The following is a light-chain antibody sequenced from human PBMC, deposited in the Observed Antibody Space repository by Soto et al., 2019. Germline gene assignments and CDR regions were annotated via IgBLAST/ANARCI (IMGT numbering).Light chain of an antibody. CDR1: ELPKEY. J-gene: IGLJ1*01. CDR3: LSADSSRLYV. Sequence: SYELTQPPSVSVSPGQTARITCSGDELPKEYAYWYQQKPGQAPLLVIYKDTERPSGIPERFSASSSGTTVTLTFSGVQAEDEGDYYCLSADSSRLYVFGTGTKVTVL. CDR2: KDT. V-gene: IGLV3-25*02.